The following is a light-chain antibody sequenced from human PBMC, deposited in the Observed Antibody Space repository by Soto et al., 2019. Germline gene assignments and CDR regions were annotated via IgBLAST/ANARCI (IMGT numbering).Light chain of an antibody. J-gene: IGKJ2*01. Sequence: DIQMTQSPSTLSASVGDRVTITCRASQSISSWLAWYQQKPGKAPKLLIYDASSLESGVPSRFSGSGSGTEFTLSISSLQPDDFATYCCQQYNSYSYTFGQGTKLEI. CDR2: DAS. V-gene: IGKV1-5*01. CDR1: QSISSW. CDR3: QQYNSYSYT.